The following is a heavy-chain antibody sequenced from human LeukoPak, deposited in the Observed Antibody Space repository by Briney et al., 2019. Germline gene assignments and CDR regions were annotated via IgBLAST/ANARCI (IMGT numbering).Heavy chain of an antibody. CDR3: ARDRTGTTSRRWFDP. Sequence: SVKVSCKASGGTLSSYAISWVRQAPGQGLEWMGRIIPIFGTANYAQKFQGRVTITTDESTSTAYMELSSLRSEDTAVYYCARDRTGTTSRRWFDPWGQRTLVTVSS. V-gene: IGHV1-69*05. CDR2: IIPIFGTA. CDR1: GGTLSSYA. J-gene: IGHJ5*02. D-gene: IGHD1-1*01.